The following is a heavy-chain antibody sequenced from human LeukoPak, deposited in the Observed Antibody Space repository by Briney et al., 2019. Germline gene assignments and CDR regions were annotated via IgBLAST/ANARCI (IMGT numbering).Heavy chain of an antibody. Sequence: SETLSLTCTVSGGSINRNNYYWGWIRQPPGKGLEWIGSINYSGTTYYNPFLKSRVTVSVDTSKNQFSLKLSSVTAADTAVYYCAKYEGGMMDDYWGQGTLVTVSS. CDR2: INYSGTT. J-gene: IGHJ4*02. CDR1: GGSINRNNYY. CDR3: AKYEGGMMDDY. V-gene: IGHV4-39*07. D-gene: IGHD2/OR15-2a*01.